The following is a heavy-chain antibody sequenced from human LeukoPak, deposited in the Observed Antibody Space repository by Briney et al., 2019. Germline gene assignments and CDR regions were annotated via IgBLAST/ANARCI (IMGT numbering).Heavy chain of an antibody. Sequence: ASVKVSCKASGYSFTDYYMQWVRQAPGQGLEWMGWINPNSGGTNYAQKFQGRVTMTTDTSVSTAYMELSRLTSDDTAVFYCARGGSSFVYWGQGTLVTVSS. CDR2: INPNSGGT. CDR1: GYSFTDYY. J-gene: IGHJ4*02. V-gene: IGHV1-2*02. D-gene: IGHD6-13*01. CDR3: ARGGSSFVY.